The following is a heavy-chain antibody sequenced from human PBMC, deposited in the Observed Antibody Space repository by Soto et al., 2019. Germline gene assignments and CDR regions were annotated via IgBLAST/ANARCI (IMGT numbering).Heavy chain of an antibody. D-gene: IGHD3-22*01. J-gene: IGHJ4*02. Sequence: PGGSLRLSCAASGFSFRSYGMHWVRQAPGKGLEWVAVIWYDGSIKKYADSVKGRFTISRDNSKNTLYLEMISLTAEDTAVYYCARFYDNSGCPAFWGQGTPVTVSS. CDR1: GFSFRSYG. CDR3: ARFYDNSGCPAF. CDR2: IWYDGSIK. V-gene: IGHV3-33*01.